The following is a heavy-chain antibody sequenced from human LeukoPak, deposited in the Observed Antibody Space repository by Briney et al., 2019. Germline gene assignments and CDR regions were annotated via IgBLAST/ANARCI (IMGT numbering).Heavy chain of an antibody. D-gene: IGHD6-19*01. CDR2: INPNSGGT. CDR1: GYTFTGYY. Sequence: ASVKVSCKASGYTFTGYYMHWVRQAPGQGLEWMGWINPNSGGTNYAQKFQGRVTMTRDTSISTLYMELSSLGPDDTAVYYCAREGWDQRDTAAFDHWGQGTLVTVSS. J-gene: IGHJ4*02. CDR3: AREGWDQRDTAAFDH. V-gene: IGHV1-2*02.